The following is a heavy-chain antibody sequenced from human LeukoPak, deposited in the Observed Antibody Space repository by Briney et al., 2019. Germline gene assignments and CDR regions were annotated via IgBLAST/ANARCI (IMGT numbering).Heavy chain of an antibody. D-gene: IGHD3-10*01. Sequence: GGSLRLSCAASGFTFSDYYMSWVRRAPGKGLEWVSYISSSGSTIYYADSVKGRFTISRDNAKNSLYLQMNSLRAEDTGVYYCAKASSRVRGVITDWGQGTLVTVSS. J-gene: IGHJ4*02. CDR2: ISSSGSTI. V-gene: IGHV3-11*01. CDR1: GFTFSDYY. CDR3: AKASSRVRGVITD.